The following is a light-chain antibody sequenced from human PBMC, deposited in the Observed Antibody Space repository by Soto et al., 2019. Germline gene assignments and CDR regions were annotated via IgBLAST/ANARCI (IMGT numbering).Light chain of an antibody. J-gene: IGKJ5*01. CDR3: QHYNNWPIT. Sequence: EIVMTQSPATLSVSPGERATLSCRASQTVSSNLAWYQQKPGQAPRLLIYGASNRATGIPDRFSGSGSGTDFTLTISSLQSEDFAFYYCQHYNNWPITFGQGTRLEIK. V-gene: IGKV3D-15*01. CDR1: QTVSSN. CDR2: GAS.